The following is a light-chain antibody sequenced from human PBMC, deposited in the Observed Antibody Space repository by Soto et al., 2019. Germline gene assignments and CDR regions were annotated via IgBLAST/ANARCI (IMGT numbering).Light chain of an antibody. CDR3: KQYDRYWT. Sequence: DIQMTQSAPTVSASVGDRVTITCRASQSISTWLAWYQQKPGKVPKVLIYKASSLESGVPPRFSGSGSGTEFTLTISSLQPDDSATYYCKQYDRYWTFGQGTKVDIK. J-gene: IGKJ1*01. CDR2: KAS. CDR1: QSISTW. V-gene: IGKV1-5*03.